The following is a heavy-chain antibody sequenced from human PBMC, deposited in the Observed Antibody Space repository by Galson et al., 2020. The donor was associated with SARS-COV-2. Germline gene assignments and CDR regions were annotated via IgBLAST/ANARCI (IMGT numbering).Heavy chain of an antibody. CDR1: GGSISSGGYY. CDR3: AREGYEFWSGSHYMDV. Sequence: SETLSLTCTVSGGSISSGGYYWSWIRQHPGKGLEWIGYIYYRGSTYYNPSLKSRVTISVDTSKNQFSLKLSSVTAADTAVYYCAREGYEFWSGSHYMDVWGKGTTVTGSS. J-gene: IGHJ6*03. D-gene: IGHD3-3*01. V-gene: IGHV4-31*03. CDR2: IYYRGST.